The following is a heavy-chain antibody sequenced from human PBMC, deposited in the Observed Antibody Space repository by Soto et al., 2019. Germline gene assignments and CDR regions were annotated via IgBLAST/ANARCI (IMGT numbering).Heavy chain of an antibody. D-gene: IGHD7-27*01. Sequence: EVQLLESGGGLVQPGESLTLSCAASGFTFSSFAMSWVRQAPGKGLEWVSAISGGGGNTYYAESVQGRFTISRDNSKRTLYLQVNSLRAEDTAIYSCAKASVGMWSDLDYWGQGTLVTVSS. CDR1: GFTFSSFA. J-gene: IGHJ4*02. CDR2: ISGGGGNT. CDR3: AKASVGMWSDLDY. V-gene: IGHV3-23*01.